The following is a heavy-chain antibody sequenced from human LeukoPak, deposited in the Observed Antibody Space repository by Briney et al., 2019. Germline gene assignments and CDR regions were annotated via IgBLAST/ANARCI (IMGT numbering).Heavy chain of an antibody. CDR3: AKWTTAGLYYFDN. CDR2: IYHSGST. D-gene: IGHD6-13*01. CDR1: AYSISSAYY. V-gene: IGHV4-38-2*02. Sequence: SETLSLTCTVSAYSISSAYYWGWIRQPPGKGLEWIGSIYHSGSTYYNPSLKGRVTISVDTSKNQFSLRLSSVTAADTAVYYCAKWTTAGLYYFDNWGQGTLVTVSS. J-gene: IGHJ4*02.